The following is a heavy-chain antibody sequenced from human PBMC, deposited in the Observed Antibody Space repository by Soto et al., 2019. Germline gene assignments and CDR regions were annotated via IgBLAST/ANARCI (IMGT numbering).Heavy chain of an antibody. J-gene: IGHJ4*02. D-gene: IGHD2-21*02. Sequence: PSETLSLTCTASGGSSSSYYWSCILQPPGKGLEWIGYIYYSGSTNYNPSLKSRVTISVDTSKNQFSLKLSSVTAADTAVYYCARMTFADYFDYWGQTNLVTVSS. CDR1: GGSSSSYY. V-gene: IGHV4-59*01. CDR2: IYYSGST. CDR3: ARMTFADYFDY.